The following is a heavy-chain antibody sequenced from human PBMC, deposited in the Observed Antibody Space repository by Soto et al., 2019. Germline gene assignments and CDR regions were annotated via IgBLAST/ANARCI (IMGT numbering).Heavy chain of an antibody. J-gene: IGHJ4*02. D-gene: IGHD3-16*01. CDR1: GYTFTSYD. CDR3: ARILSFRSKKGPRTYYLDD. V-gene: IGHV1-8*01. Sequence: GASVKVSCKASGYTFTSYDINWVRQATGQGLEWMGWMNPNSGNTGYAQKFQGRVTMTRNTSISTAYMELSSLRSEDTAVYYCARILSFRSKKGPRTYYLDDWGQGTLVTVSS. CDR2: MNPNSGNT.